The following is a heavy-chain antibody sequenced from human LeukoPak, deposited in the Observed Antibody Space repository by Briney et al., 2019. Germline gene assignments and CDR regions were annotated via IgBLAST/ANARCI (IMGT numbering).Heavy chain of an antibody. CDR3: GRDDSEDAFDI. D-gene: IGHD5-18*01. CDR1: GYSFTSYW. Sequence: GESLKISCKGSGYSFTSYWIGWVRQVPGKGLGWMGMIYPDDSDTRYSPSFQGKVPISADKSISTAYLHWISLNAWDTAIYFCGRDDSEDAFDIWGQGTMVTVSS. J-gene: IGHJ3*02. CDR2: IYPDDSDT. V-gene: IGHV5-51*01.